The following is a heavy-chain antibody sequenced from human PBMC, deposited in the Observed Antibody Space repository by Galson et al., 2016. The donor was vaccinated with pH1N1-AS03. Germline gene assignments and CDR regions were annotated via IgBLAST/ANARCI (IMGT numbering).Heavy chain of an antibody. CDR3: ATTHHGDYAYYGMDV. V-gene: IGHV3-48*01. J-gene: IGHJ6*02. D-gene: IGHD4-17*01. Sequence: SLRLSCAASGFTFSSSNMNWVRQAPGKGLEWVSYISSSSSTINYVDSVKGRFTISRDNAKSSLYLQMHSLRAEDTAVYYCATTHHGDYAYYGMDVWGQGTTVTVSS. CDR1: GFTFSSSN. CDR2: ISSSSSTI.